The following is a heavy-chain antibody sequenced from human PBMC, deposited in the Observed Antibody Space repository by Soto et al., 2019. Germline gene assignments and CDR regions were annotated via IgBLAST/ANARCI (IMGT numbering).Heavy chain of an antibody. CDR3: ARDRRYYYGSGSYYRPSYGMDV. V-gene: IGHV4-59*01. CDR2: IYYSGST. CDR1: GGSISSYY. D-gene: IGHD3-10*01. J-gene: IGHJ6*02. Sequence: PSETLSLTCTVSGGSISSYYLSWIRQPPGKGLECIGYIYYSGSTNYNPSLKSRVTISVDTSKNQFSLKLSSVTAADTAVYYCARDRRYYYGSGSYYRPSYGMDVWGQGTTVTVSS.